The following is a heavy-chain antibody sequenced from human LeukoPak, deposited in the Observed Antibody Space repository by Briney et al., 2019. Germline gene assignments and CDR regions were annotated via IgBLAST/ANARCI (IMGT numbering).Heavy chain of an antibody. CDR2: ISGSGGST. CDR1: GFTFDDYG. CDR3: AKDSYYYDGRGYYPYYYYYYMDV. V-gene: IGHV3-23*01. J-gene: IGHJ6*03. Sequence: PGGSLRLSCAASGFTFDDYGMSWVRQAPGKGLEWVSAISGSGGSTYYADSVKGRFTISRDNSKNTLYLEMNSLRVEDTAVYYCAKDSYYYDGRGYYPYYYYYYMDVWGKGTTVTVSS. D-gene: IGHD3-22*01.